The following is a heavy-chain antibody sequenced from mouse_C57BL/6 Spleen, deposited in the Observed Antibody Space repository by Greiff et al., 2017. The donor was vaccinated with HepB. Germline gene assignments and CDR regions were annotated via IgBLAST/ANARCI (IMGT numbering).Heavy chain of an antibody. V-gene: IGHV5-4*03. J-gene: IGHJ3*01. D-gene: IGHD1-1*01. CDR1: GFTFSSYA. Sequence: EVKLVESGGGLVKPGGSLKLSCAASGFTFSSYAMSWVRQTPEKRLEWVATISDGGSYTYYPDNVKGRFTISRDNAKNNLYLQMSHLKSEDTAMYYCAREDYYGTRWGCAYWGQGTLVTVSA. CDR2: ISDGGSYT. CDR3: AREDYYGTRWGCAY.